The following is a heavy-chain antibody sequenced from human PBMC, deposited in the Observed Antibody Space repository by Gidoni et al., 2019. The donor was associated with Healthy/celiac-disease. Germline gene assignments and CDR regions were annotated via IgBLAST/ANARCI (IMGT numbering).Heavy chain of an antibody. CDR2: IYHSGST. D-gene: IGHD3-22*01. V-gene: IGHV4-30-2*01. J-gene: IGHJ6*03. Sequence: QLQLQESGSGLVKPSQTLSLTCAVAGGSISSGGYSWSWIRQPPGKGLEWIGYIYHSGSTYYNPSLKSRVTISVDRSKNQFSLKLSSVTAADTAVYYCARVKSSSGSYMDVWGKGTTVTVSS. CDR3: ARVKSSSGSYMDV. CDR1: GGSISSGGYS.